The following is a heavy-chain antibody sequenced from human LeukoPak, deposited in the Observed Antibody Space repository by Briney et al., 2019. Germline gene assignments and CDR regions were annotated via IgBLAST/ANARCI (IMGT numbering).Heavy chain of an antibody. Sequence: GGSLRLSCAASGFTFSTYAMNWVRQAPGKGLEWVSTIGISSSSTYYADSVRGRFTISRDNSKNTLYLQVSSLTAEDTAVYYCAKDFSTVDYYYYGIDVWGQGTTVTVSS. CDR3: AKDFSTVDYYYYGIDV. V-gene: IGHV3-23*01. J-gene: IGHJ6*02. CDR1: GFTFSTYA. D-gene: IGHD2/OR15-2a*01. CDR2: IGISSSST.